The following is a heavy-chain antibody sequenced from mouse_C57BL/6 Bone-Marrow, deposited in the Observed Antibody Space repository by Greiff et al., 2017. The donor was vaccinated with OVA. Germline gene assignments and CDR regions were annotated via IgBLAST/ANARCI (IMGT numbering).Heavy chain of an antibody. V-gene: IGHV1-55*01. J-gene: IGHJ4*01. CDR1: GYTFTSYW. Sequence: QVQLKQPGAELVKPGASVKMSCKASGYTFTSYWITWVKQRPGQGLEWIGDIYPGSGSTNYNEKFKSKATLTVDTSSSTAYMQLSSLTSEDSAVYYCARVHYYGSSYVDAMDYWGQGTSVTVSS. CDR2: IYPGSGST. D-gene: IGHD1-1*01. CDR3: ARVHYYGSSYVDAMDY.